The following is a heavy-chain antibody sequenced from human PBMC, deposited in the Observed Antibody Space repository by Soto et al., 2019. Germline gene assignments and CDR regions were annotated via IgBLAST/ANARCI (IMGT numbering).Heavy chain of an antibody. D-gene: IGHD3-3*01. CDR1: GYTFTGYY. J-gene: IGHJ6*02. CDR3: ARDGNAREGGAAYDFWIRNRFYYYGMDV. Sequence: ASVKVSCKASGYTFTGYYMHWVRQAPGQGLEWMGWINPNSGGTNYAQKFQGRVTMTRDTSIRTAYMELSRLRSDDTAVYYCARDGNAREGGAAYDFWIRNRFYYYGMDVWGQGTTVTVSS. V-gene: IGHV1-2*02. CDR2: INPNSGGT.